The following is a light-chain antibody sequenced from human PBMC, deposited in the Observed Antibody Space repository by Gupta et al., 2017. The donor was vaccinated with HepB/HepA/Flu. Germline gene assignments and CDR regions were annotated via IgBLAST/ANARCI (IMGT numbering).Light chain of an antibody. CDR1: SLRSYY. CDR2: GKN. J-gene: IGLJ2*01. Sequence: SSELTQDPAVSVALGQTVRLTCQGASLRSYYASWYQQKPGQAPVLVIYGKNNRPSGIPDRFSGSSSGNTASLTITGAQAEDEADYYCNSRDRSGNNEVGGGTKLTVL. V-gene: IGLV3-19*01. CDR3: NSRDRSGNNE.